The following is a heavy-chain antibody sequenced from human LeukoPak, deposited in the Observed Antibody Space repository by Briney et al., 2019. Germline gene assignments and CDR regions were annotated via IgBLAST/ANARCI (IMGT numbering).Heavy chain of an antibody. V-gene: IGHV3-74*03. CDR2: INNDGSSI. J-gene: IGHJ4*02. CDR1: GFTFKRDW. Sequence: GGSLRLSCAASGFTFKRDWMNWVRQVPGKGLVWVSRINNDGSSIKYVDSVKGRFTISRDNAKNTLFLQMNSLRAEDTAVYYCARESPCSSTSCFYYFDYWGQGTLVTVSS. CDR3: ARESPCSSTSCFYYFDY. D-gene: IGHD2-2*01.